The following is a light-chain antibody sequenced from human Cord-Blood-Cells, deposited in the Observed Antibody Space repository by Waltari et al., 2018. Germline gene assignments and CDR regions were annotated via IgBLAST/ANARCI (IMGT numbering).Light chain of an antibody. Sequence: SYELTQPPSVSVSPGQTASITCSGDKLGDKYACWYQQKPGQSPVLVIYQDSNRPSGIPEQFAGSNSGNTATLAISGTQGMDEADYYCQAWDSSTVVFGGGTKLTVL. CDR3: QAWDSSTVV. CDR2: QDS. CDR1: KLGDKY. J-gene: IGLJ2*01. V-gene: IGLV3-1*01.